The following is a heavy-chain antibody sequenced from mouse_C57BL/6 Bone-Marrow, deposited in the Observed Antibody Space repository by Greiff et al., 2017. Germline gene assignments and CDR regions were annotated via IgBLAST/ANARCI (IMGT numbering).Heavy chain of an antibody. CDR1: GYTFTSYW. D-gene: IGHD2-4*01. Sequence: VQLQQPGAELVMPGASVKLSCKASGYTFTSYWMHWVKQRPGQGLEWIGEIDPSDSYTNYNQKFKGKSTLTVDKSSSTAYMQLSSLTSEDSAVDYCARSGDYDRDWYFDVWGTGTTVTVSS. CDR3: ARSGDYDRDWYFDV. V-gene: IGHV1-69*01. CDR2: IDPSDSYT. J-gene: IGHJ1*03.